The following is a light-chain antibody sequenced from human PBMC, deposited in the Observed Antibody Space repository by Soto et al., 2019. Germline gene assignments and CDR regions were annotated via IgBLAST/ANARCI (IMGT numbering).Light chain of an antibody. V-gene: IGKV3-11*01. Sequence: EFVLTQSPGTLSLSPGERATLSCRASQGVSSSLAWYQQKPGQAPRLLIYDASNRATGIPARFSGSGSGTDFTLTISSLEPEDFAVYYCQQRSNWPMSTFGQGTRLEIK. CDR2: DAS. J-gene: IGKJ5*01. CDR1: QGVSSS. CDR3: QQRSNWPMST.